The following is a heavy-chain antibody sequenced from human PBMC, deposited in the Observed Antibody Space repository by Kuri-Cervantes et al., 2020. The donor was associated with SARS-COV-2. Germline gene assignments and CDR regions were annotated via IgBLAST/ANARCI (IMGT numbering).Heavy chain of an antibody. Sequence: GGSLRLSCVTSGFIFGAYSMTWVRQAPGKGLEWVGFIRSKAYGGTTEYAASVKGRFTISGDDSKSIAYLQMNSLKTEDTAVYYCTRDDFWSGYFGYWGQGTLVTVSS. CDR3: TRDDFWSGYFGY. CDR2: IRSKAYGGTT. CDR1: GFIFGAYS. V-gene: IGHV3-49*04. D-gene: IGHD3-3*01. J-gene: IGHJ4*02.